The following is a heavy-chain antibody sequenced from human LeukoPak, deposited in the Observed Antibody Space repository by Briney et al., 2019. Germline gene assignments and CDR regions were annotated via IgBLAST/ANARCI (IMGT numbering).Heavy chain of an antibody. CDR3: ARWPGVVAATLPFYYYYGMDV. CDR1: GFTFSSYA. J-gene: IGHJ6*02. V-gene: IGHV3-30-3*01. Sequence: QTGGSLRLSCAASGFTFSSYAMHWVRQAPGKGLEWGAVISYDGSNKYYADSVKGRFTISRDNSKNTLYLQMNSLRAEDTAVYYCARWPGVVAATLPFYYYYGMDVWGQGTTVTVSS. D-gene: IGHD2-15*01. CDR2: ISYDGSNK.